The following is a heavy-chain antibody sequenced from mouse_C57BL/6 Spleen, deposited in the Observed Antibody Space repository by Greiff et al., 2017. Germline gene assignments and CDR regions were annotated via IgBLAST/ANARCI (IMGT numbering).Heavy chain of an antibody. CDR1: GFTFSSYA. D-gene: IGHD1-1*01. CDR3: ARGGVITTVVAPFDY. V-gene: IGHV5-4*03. CDR2: ISDGGSYT. J-gene: IGHJ2*01. Sequence: EVMLVESGGGLVKPGGSLKLSCAASGFTFSSYAMSWVRQTPEKRLEWVATISDGGSYTYYPDNVKGRFTISRDNAKNNLYLQMSHLKSEDTAMYYCARGGVITTVVAPFDYWGQGTTLTVSS.